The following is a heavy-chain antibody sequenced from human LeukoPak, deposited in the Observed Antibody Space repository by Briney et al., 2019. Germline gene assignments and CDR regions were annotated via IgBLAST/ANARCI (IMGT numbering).Heavy chain of an antibody. V-gene: IGHV3-23*01. CDR2: ISTSGGDT. J-gene: IGHJ4*02. D-gene: IGHD3-22*01. CDR1: GFTFSTYV. Sequence: GGSLRLSCAASGFTFSTYVMSWVRQAPGKGLEGVSSISTSGGDTSYADSVKGRFTVSRDNSQNTLYLQMHSQRADDTALYYCAPYSFDSSGLRGGFDYWGQGTLVTVSS. CDR3: APYSFDSSGLRGGFDY.